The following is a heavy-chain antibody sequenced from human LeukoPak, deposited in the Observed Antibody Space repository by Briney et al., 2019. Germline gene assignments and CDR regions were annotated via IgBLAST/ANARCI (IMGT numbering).Heavy chain of an antibody. J-gene: IGHJ5*02. CDR3: ARHGEDIAAADLYNWFDP. V-gene: IGHV4-39*01. CDR2: IYYSGST. D-gene: IGHD6-13*01. Sequence: SETLSLTCTVSGGSISSSSYYWGWIRQPPGKGLEWIGSIYYSGSTYYNPSLKSRVTISVDTSKNQFSLKLSSVTAADTAVYYCARHGEDIAAADLYNWFDPWGQGTLVTVSS. CDR1: GGSISSSSYY.